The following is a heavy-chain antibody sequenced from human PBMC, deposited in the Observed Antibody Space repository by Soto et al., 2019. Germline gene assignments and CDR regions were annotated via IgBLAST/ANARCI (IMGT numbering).Heavy chain of an antibody. D-gene: IGHD2-15*01. Sequence: EVQLVESGGGSVKPGVSLRLSCAASGFTFTNAWMNWVRQAPGKGLEWVGRIKSKTDGGTADYAAPVKGRFAISRDDSRTTLYLQMNSLKAEDTAVYYCTPGGVTVAAKGYYYYAMDVWGQGTTVTVSS. J-gene: IGHJ6*02. V-gene: IGHV3-15*07. CDR2: IKSKTDGGTA. CDR3: TPGGVTVAAKGYYYYAMDV. CDR1: GFTFTNAW.